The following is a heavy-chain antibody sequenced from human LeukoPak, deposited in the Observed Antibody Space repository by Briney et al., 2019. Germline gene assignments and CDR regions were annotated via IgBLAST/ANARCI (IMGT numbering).Heavy chain of an antibody. D-gene: IGHD3-3*01. CDR3: ARVSYDFWSGYPEPPDY. J-gene: IGHJ4*02. CDR1: GGSISSYY. Sequence: PSETLSLTCTVSGGSISSYYWSWIRQPPGKGLEWIGYIYYSGSTNYNPSFKSRVTISVDTSKNQFSLKLSSVTAADTAVYYCARVSYDFWSGYPEPPDYWGQGTLVTVSS. V-gene: IGHV4-59*01. CDR2: IYYSGST.